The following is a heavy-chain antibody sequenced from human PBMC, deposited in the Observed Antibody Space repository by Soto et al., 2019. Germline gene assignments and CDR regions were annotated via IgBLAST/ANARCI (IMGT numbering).Heavy chain of an antibody. D-gene: IGHD6-13*01. J-gene: IGHJ6*02. CDR2: IYYSGST. Sequence: SETLSLTCTVSGGSISSSSYYWGWIRQPPGKGLEWIGSIYYSGSTYYNPSLKSRVTISVDTSKNQFSLKLSSVTAADTAVYYCARYGYSSSWYGTDERPFHGMDVWGQGTTVT. V-gene: IGHV4-39*01. CDR1: GGSISSSSYY. CDR3: ARYGYSSSWYGTDERPFHGMDV.